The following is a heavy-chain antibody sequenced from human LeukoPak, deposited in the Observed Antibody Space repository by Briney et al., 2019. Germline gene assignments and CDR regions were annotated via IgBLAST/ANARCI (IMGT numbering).Heavy chain of an antibody. CDR3: ARVLGYCYYMDV. CDR2: ISSSSSYI. J-gene: IGHJ6*03. D-gene: IGHD2-15*01. Sequence: GGSLRLSCAASGFTFSTYTMNWVRQAPGKGLEWVSSISSSSSYIYYADSLKGRFTISRDNAKKSLYLQMNSLRAEDTAVYYCARVLGYCYYMDVWGKGTTVTVSS. V-gene: IGHV3-21*01. CDR1: GFTFSTYT.